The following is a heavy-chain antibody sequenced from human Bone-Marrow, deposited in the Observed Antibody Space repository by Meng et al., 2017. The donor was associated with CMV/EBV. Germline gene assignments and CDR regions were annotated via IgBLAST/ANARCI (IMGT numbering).Heavy chain of an antibody. D-gene: IGHD3-3*01. CDR3: ARAHFTIFGVLSGDYGMDV. CDR2: ISAYNGRT. CDR1: GYTFNRYG. Sequence: ASVKVSCKASGYTFNRYGFSWVRQATGQGLEWMGWISAYNGRTHYAKEFQGRVTMTTDTSTSTVYMDLRSLRSDDTAEYYCARAHFTIFGVLSGDYGMDVWGQGTTVTVSS. V-gene: IGHV1-18*01. J-gene: IGHJ6*02.